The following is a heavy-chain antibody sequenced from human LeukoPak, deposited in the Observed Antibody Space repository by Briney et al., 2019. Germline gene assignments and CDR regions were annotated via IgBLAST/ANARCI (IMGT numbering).Heavy chain of an antibody. J-gene: IGHJ3*01. CDR2: IYYSGST. Sequence: SETLSLTCTVSGDSISSSSYYWVWIRQPPGKGLEWIGSIYYSGSTYYNPSLKSRVTISVDTSKNQFSLKLTSVTAADTAVYYCAREGAFDVWGQGTMVTVSS. CDR1: GDSISSSSYY. V-gene: IGHV4-39*07. CDR3: AREGAFDV.